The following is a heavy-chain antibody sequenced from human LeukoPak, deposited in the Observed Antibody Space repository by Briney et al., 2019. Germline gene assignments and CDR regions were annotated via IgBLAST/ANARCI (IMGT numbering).Heavy chain of an antibody. CDR1: GGSISIYY. CDR2: IYYSGST. CDR3: ARGRTIFGVVIIPYYYYMDV. D-gene: IGHD3-3*01. J-gene: IGHJ6*03. V-gene: IGHV4-59*01. Sequence: SETLSLTCTVSGGSISIYYWSWIRQPPGKGLEWIGYIYYSGSTNYNPSLKSRVTISVDTSKNQSSLKLSSVTAADTAVYYCARGRTIFGVVIIPYYYYMDVWGKGTTVTVSS.